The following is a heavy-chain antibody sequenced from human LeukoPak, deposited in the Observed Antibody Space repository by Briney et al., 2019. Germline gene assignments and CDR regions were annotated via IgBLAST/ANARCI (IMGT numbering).Heavy chain of an antibody. J-gene: IGHJ4*02. CDR2: INRGGRT. CDR1: GGSFSGYY. V-gene: IGHV4-34*01. D-gene: IGHD3-10*01. Sequence: SGTLSLTCAVYGGSFSGYYWSLIGQPPGEGLELIGEINRGGRTNYTPSLKSRVTISVDTSKNQFSLKLSSVTAADTAVYCCARVGFGEFSREVSALLDYWGQGTLVTVSS. CDR3: ARVGFGEFSREVSALLDY.